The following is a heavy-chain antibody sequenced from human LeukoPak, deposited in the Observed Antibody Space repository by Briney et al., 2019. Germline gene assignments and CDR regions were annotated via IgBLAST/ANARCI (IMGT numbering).Heavy chain of an antibody. V-gene: IGHV3-23*01. CDR1: GFTFSSYA. J-gene: IGHJ4*02. Sequence: QSGGSLRLSCAASGFTFSSYAMSWVRQAPGKGLEWVSGISGSGDNTYYADSVKGRFTISRDNSKNTLYVQVNSLGTEDTAAYYCAKDLYLYYYGSGIHWGQGTLVTVSS. CDR3: AKDLYLYYYGSGIH. D-gene: IGHD3-10*01. CDR2: ISGSGDNT.